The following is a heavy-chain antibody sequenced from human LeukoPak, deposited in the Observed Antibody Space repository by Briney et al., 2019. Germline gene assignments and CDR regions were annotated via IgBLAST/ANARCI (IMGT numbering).Heavy chain of an antibody. CDR3: ARDRYYDTSDFLDY. J-gene: IGHJ4*02. CDR2: INWNGDST. Sequence: GGSLRLSCVASGFTFDYYGMTWVRRAPGKGLEWVSGINWNGDSTDYADSVKGRFTVSRDNGQNFLYLHMNSLRAEDTALYYCARDRYYDTSDFLDYWGQGTLVTVSS. V-gene: IGHV3-20*04. D-gene: IGHD3-22*01. CDR1: GFTFDYYG.